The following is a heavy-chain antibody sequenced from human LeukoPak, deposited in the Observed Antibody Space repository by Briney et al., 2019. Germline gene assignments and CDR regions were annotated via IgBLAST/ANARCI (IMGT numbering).Heavy chain of an antibody. Sequence: ASVKVSCKASGYIFTTYFIHWVRQAPGQGLEWMGGINPNSGGTHYAQRFQGRVTMTRDTSISTAYMELSKLRSDDTAVYYCARDGGYPKFDYWGQGTLVTVSS. D-gene: IGHD5-12*01. V-gene: IGHV1-2*02. CDR3: ARDGGYPKFDY. CDR2: INPNSGGT. CDR1: GYIFTTYF. J-gene: IGHJ4*02.